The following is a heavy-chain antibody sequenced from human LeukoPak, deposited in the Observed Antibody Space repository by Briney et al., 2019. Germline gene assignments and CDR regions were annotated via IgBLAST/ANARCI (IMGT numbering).Heavy chain of an antibody. J-gene: IGHJ4*02. CDR1: GFTFSSYA. V-gene: IGHV3-23*01. CDR2: ISGSGGST. Sequence: GGSLRLSCAASGFTFSSYAMSWVSQAPGKGMEWVSAISGSGGSTYYADSVKGRFTISRDNSKNTLYLQMNSLRAEDTAVYYCAKRDPYYDILTGYYSSRDYFGYWGQGTLVTVSS. CDR3: AKRDPYYDILTGYYSSRDYFGY. D-gene: IGHD3-9*01.